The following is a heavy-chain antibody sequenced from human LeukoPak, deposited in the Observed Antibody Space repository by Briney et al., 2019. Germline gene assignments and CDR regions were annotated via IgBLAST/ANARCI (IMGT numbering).Heavy chain of an antibody. J-gene: IGHJ5*02. CDR1: GFTFGDYA. CDR2: IRSKAYGGTT. Sequence: GGSLRLSCTASGFTFGDYAMSWVRQAPGKGLEWVGFIRSKAYGGTTEYAASVKGRFTISRDDSKSIACLQMNSLKTEDTAVYYCTRGGGQLVTRVFWFDPWGQGTLVTVSS. CDR3: TRGGGQLVTRVFWFDP. V-gene: IGHV3-49*04. D-gene: IGHD6-6*01.